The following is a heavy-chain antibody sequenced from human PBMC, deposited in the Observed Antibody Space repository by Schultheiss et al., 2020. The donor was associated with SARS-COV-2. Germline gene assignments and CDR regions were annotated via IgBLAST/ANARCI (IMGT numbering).Heavy chain of an antibody. D-gene: IGHD3-3*01. CDR2: IIPILGTA. CDR3: SGITIFGVVKPYYYYYGMDV. Sequence: SVKVSCKASGGTFSSYAISWVRQAPGQGLEWMGGIIPILGTANYAQKFQGRVTITADKSTSTAYMELSSLRSEDTAVYYCSGITIFGVVKPYYYYYGMDVWGQGTTVTVSS. CDR1: GGTFSSYA. V-gene: IGHV1-69*06. J-gene: IGHJ6*02.